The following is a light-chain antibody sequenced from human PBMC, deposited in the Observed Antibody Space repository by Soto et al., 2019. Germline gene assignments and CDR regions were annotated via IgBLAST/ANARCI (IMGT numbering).Light chain of an antibody. CDR3: QQRSNWPRT. CDR2: DAS. J-gene: IGKJ1*01. CDR1: QSVSRY. V-gene: IGKV3-11*01. Sequence: EIVLTQSPDTLSLSPGERATLSCRASQSVSRYLAWYQQRPGQAPRLLIYDASNRATGIPGRFSGSGSGTDFTLTISTLEPEDFAVYYCQQRSNWPRTFGQGTTVDIK.